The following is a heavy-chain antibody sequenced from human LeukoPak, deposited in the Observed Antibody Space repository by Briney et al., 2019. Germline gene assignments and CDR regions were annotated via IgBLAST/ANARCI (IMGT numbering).Heavy chain of an antibody. CDR1: GFTFSSYW. Sequence: GGSLRLSCAASGFTFSSYWMSWVRQAPGKGLEWVANIKEDGSEKYYVDSVKGRFTISRDNAKNSLYLQMNSLRAEDTAVYYCAELGITMIGGVGGKGTTVTISS. D-gene: IGHD3-10*02. CDR2: IKEDGSEK. CDR3: AELGITMIGGV. V-gene: IGHV3-7*01. J-gene: IGHJ6*04.